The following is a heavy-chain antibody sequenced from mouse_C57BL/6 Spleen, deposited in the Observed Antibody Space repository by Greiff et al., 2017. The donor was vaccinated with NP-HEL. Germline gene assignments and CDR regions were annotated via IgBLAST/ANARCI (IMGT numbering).Heavy chain of an antibody. V-gene: IGHV1-54*01. CDR2: INPGSGGT. CDR1: GYAFTNYL. CDR3: ARFGNYEGYFDY. D-gene: IGHD2-1*01. Sequence: QVHVKQSGAELVRPGTSVKVSCKASGYAFTNYLIEWVKQRPGQGLEWIGVINPGSGGTNYNEKFKGKATLTADKSSSTAYMQLSSLTSEDSAVYFCARFGNYEGYFDYWGQGTTLTVSS. J-gene: IGHJ2*01.